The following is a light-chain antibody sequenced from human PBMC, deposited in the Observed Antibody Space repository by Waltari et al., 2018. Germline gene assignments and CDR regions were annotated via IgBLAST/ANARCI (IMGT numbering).Light chain of an antibody. Sequence: EIVLTQSPGSLSLSPGERATLSCKASQSVAKYLAWYQQKPGQAPRLLIYHASIRATGIPDRVSGSGYGTDFSLTISRLEPEDFAVYFCQKYVNLPATFGQGTTVEV. J-gene: IGKJ1*01. CDR2: HAS. CDR1: QSVAKY. V-gene: IGKV3-20*01. CDR3: QKYVNLPAT.